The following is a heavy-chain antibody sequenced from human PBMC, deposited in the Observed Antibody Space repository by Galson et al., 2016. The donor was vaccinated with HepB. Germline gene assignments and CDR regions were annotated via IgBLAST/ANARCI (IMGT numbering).Heavy chain of an antibody. V-gene: IGHV3-7*03. CDR2: IKQDGSEK. D-gene: IGHD3-16*01. J-gene: IGHJ5*02. CDR3: VREGGRGGGSP. CDR1: GFTFTSYR. Sequence: SLRLSCAASGFTFTSYRMSWARQPPGKGLEWVANIKQDGSEKNYVDSVKGRFTISRDNAKNSLYLQMNSLRAEDTAVYYCVREGGRGGGSPWGQGALVTVSS.